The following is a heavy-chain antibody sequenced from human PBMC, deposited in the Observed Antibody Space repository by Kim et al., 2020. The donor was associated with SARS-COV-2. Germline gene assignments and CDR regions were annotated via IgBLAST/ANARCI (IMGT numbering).Heavy chain of an antibody. D-gene: IGHD4-17*01. J-gene: IGHJ4*02. CDR2: LSASANDT. Sequence: GGSLRLSCAASGFTFSDFAVSWVRQAPGRGLQWVSGLSASANDTYYADSVKGRFTISRDNSRNMLYLDLNSLRAEDMAVYYCAKDLMGDYPYYFDYWGQGTLVTVSS. CDR1: GFTFSDFA. CDR3: AKDLMGDYPYYFDY. V-gene: IGHV3-23*01.